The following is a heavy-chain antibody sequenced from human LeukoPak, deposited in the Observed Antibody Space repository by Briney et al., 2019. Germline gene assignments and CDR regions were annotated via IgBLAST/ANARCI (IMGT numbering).Heavy chain of an antibody. D-gene: IGHD3-22*01. CDR1: GFDFINFH. CDR3: ARDSEYYDSSGYFADYFDY. Sequence: GGSLRLSCAASGFDFINFHIPWVRQAPGKGLEWLAFVSKDGNNIYYADSVKGRFTISRDNSKSTLYLQMNSLRADDTAIYYCARDSEYYDSSGYFADYFDYWGQGTLVTVSS. V-gene: IGHV3-30-3*01. CDR2: VSKDGNNI. J-gene: IGHJ4*02.